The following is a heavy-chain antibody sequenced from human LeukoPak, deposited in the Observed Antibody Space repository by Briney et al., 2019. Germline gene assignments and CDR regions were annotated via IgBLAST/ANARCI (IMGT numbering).Heavy chain of an antibody. CDR1: GGSFSGYY. J-gene: IGHJ3*02. CDR3: ARHGASSSISFDI. Sequence: SETLSLTCAVYGGSFSGYYWSWIRQPPGKGLEWIGSIYYSGSTYYNPSLKSRVTISVDTSKNQFSLKLSSVTAADTAVYYCARHGASSSISFDIWGQGTMVTVSS. CDR2: IYYSGST. D-gene: IGHD6-6*01. V-gene: IGHV4-34*01.